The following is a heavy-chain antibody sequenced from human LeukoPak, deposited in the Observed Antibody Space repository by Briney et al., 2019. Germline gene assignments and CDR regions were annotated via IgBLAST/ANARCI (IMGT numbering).Heavy chain of an antibody. V-gene: IGHV3-33*06. Sequence: GGSLRLSCAASGFTFSSYAMSWVRQAPGKGLEWVAVIWYDGSNKYYADSVKGRFTISRDNSKNTLYLQMNSLRAEDTAVYYCAKDSLIYCSGGSCYPDYWGQGTLVTVSS. D-gene: IGHD2-15*01. CDR2: IWYDGSNK. CDR3: AKDSLIYCSGGSCYPDY. CDR1: GFTFSSYA. J-gene: IGHJ4*02.